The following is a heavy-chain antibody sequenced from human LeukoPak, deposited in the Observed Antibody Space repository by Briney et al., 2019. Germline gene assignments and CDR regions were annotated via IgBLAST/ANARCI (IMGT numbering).Heavy chain of an antibody. CDR1: GGTFSSYA. V-gene: IGHV1-69*05. CDR3: ASWFWSGYQGAFDI. CDR2: IIPIFGTA. J-gene: IGHJ3*02. Sequence: SVTVSCKASGGTFSSYAISWVRQAPGQGLEWMGGIIPIFGTANYAQKFQGRVTITTDESTSTAYMELSSLRSEDTAVYYCASWFWSGYQGAFDIWGQGTMVTVSS. D-gene: IGHD3-3*01.